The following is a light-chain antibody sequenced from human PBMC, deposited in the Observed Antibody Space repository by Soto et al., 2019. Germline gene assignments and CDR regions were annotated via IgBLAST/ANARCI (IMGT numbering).Light chain of an antibody. CDR1: QSVSSNY. CDR3: QQYGSSTWT. V-gene: IGKV3-20*01. Sequence: EIVLTQSPGTLSLSPGERATLSCRASQSVSSNYLAWYQQKPGQAPRLLLYGTSTRAAGIPDRFSGSGSGTDFTLTISRLEPEDFAVYYCQQYGSSTWTFGQGTKVESK. CDR2: GTS. J-gene: IGKJ1*01.